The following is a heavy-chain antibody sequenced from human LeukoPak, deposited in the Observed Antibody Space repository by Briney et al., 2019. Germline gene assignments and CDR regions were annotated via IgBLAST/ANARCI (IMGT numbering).Heavy chain of an antibody. CDR1: GGSINNYY. D-gene: IGHD3-16*01. Sequence: SETLSLTCTVSGGSINNYYWTWIRQPPGKGLEWIASIYYTGKTAYNPSLTSRVTMSVDTSKNQFSLKRSSVTAADTAVYYCAKFEGLGGPRYYFDCWGQGTLVTVCS. CDR2: IYYTGKT. J-gene: IGHJ4*02. CDR3: AKFEGLGGPRYYFDC. V-gene: IGHV4-59*08.